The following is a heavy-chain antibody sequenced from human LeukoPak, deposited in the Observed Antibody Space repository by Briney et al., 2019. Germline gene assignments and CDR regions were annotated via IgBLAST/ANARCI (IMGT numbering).Heavy chain of an antibody. D-gene: IGHD2-2*01. J-gene: IGHJ3*02. Sequence: PGGSLRLSCAASGFTFSDHYMDWVRQAPGKGLEWVGRTRNKANSYTTEYAASVKGRFTISRADSDNSLYLQMNSLKTEDTAVYYCARVRYCSSTTCRGAFDIWGQGTMVTVSS. CDR2: TRNKANSYTT. V-gene: IGHV3-72*01. CDR1: GFTFSDHY. CDR3: ARVRYCSSTTCRGAFDI.